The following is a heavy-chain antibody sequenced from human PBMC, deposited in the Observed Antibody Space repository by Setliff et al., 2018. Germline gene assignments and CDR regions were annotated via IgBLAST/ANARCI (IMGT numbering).Heavy chain of an antibody. CDR2: IYYTGKT. Sequence: TSETLSLTCTISGGSINGHYWSWIRQPPGKGLEWIGNIYYTGKTNYNHSLKSRVTISVDTSKNQFTLKVNSVTAADTAVYYCARSSPSGDSYGPLDYWGQGTLVTVSS. V-gene: IGHV4-59*11. CDR3: ARSSPSGDSYGPLDY. J-gene: IGHJ4*02. D-gene: IGHD5-18*01. CDR1: GGSINGHY.